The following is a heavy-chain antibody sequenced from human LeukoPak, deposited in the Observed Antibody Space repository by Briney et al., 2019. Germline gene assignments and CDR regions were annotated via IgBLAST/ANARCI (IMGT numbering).Heavy chain of an antibody. CDR1: GFTFSSYW. J-gene: IGHJ4*02. Sequence: GGSLSLSCAASGFTFSSYWMHWVRQAPGKGLVWVSRINSDGSSTSYADSVKGRFTISRDNAKNTLYLQMNSLRAEDTAVYYCAREGPHRDFWDLDYWGQGTLVTVSS. V-gene: IGHV3-74*01. CDR2: INSDGSST. CDR3: AREGPHRDFWDLDY. D-gene: IGHD3-3*01.